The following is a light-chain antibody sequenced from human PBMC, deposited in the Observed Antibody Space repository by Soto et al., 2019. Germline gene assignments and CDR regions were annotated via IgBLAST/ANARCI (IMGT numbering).Light chain of an antibody. Sequence: EVVLTQSPATLSLSPGERATLSCRASQSVNRYLAWYQQKPGQAPRLLIYDTSNRATGIPARFSGSGSGTDFTLTISRLEPEDFAVYYCQQYGSSGTFGQGTKVDI. CDR1: QSVNRY. J-gene: IGKJ1*01. CDR3: QQYGSSGT. CDR2: DTS. V-gene: IGKV3-11*01.